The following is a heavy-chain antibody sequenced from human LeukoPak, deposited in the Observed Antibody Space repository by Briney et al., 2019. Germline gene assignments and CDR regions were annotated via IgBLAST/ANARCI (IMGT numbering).Heavy chain of an antibody. V-gene: IGHV4-39*01. Sequence: SETLSLTCTVSGGSISGSNYYWGWIRQPPGKGLEWIGVVYYSGSTYYSSSFKSRVTISVDSSKNKFSLKLSPVTAADTAIYYCARRGHYGWGSVYWGQGTLVTVSS. D-gene: IGHD3-10*01. CDR1: GGSISGSNYY. J-gene: IGHJ4*02. CDR3: ARRGHYGWGSVY. CDR2: VYYSGST.